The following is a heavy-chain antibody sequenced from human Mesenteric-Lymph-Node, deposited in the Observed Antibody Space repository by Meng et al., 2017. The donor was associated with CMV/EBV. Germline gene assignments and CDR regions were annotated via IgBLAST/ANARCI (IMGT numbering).Heavy chain of an antibody. CDR3: ARSYYGSGSYRYGNFDY. CDR2: INPSGGST. Sequence: ASVKVSCKASGYTFTSYYMHWVRQAPGQGLEWMGIINPSGGSTSYAQKFQGRVTMTRDTSTSTAYMELSSLRSEDTAVYYCARSYYGSGSYRYGNFDYWGQGTLVTVSS. D-gene: IGHD3-10*01. J-gene: IGHJ4*02. V-gene: IGHV1-46*01. CDR1: GYTFTSYY.